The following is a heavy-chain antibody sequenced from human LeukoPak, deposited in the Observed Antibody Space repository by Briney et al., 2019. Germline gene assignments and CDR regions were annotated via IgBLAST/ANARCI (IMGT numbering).Heavy chain of an antibody. CDR1: GGTFIIYA. CDR2: IIPIFGTA. D-gene: IGHD2-15*01. Sequence: SVKVSFKASGGTFIIYAISWVRQAPGQGLEWMGGIIPIFGTANYAQKFQGRVTITADESTSTAYMELSSLRSEDTAVYYCVLGYCSGGSCYSFDYWGQGTLVTVSS. CDR3: VLGYCSGGSCYSFDY. J-gene: IGHJ4*02. V-gene: IGHV1-69*13.